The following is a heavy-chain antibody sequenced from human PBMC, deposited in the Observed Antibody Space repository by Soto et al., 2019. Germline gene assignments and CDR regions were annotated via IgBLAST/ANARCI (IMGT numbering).Heavy chain of an antibody. J-gene: IGHJ4*02. D-gene: IGHD2-15*01. Sequence: GASVKVSCKASGYTFTSYAMHWVRQAPGQRLEWMGWINAGNGNTKYSQKFQERVTITRDMSTSTAYMELSSLRSEDTAVYYCAAIRYCSGGSCDDCWGQGTLVTVSS. V-gene: IGHV1-3*01. CDR1: GYTFTSYA. CDR3: AAIRYCSGGSCDDC. CDR2: INAGNGNT.